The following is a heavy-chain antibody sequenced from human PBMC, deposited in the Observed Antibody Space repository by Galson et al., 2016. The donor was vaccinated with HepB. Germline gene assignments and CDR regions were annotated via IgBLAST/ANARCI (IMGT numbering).Heavy chain of an antibody. CDR1: GFTFSSYA. CDR3: ARNNWICGAPRCSAQDY. D-gene: IGHD1-20*01. J-gene: IGHJ4*02. V-gene: IGHV3-23*01. CDR2: ISGSGVST. Sequence: SLRLSCAASGFTFSSYAISWVRQAPGKGLEWVSLISGSGVSTYYADSVKGRFTISRDNSKNTLYLLMDSLRAEDTAIYYCARNNWICGAPRCSAQDYWGQGTLVIVSS.